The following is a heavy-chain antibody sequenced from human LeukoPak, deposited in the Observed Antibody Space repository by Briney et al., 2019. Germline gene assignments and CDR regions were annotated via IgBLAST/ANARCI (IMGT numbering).Heavy chain of an antibody. D-gene: IGHD2-2*02. CDR2: IWYDGSNK. V-gene: IGHV3-33*01. CDR3: AREGGGIVVVPAARPLTDYYYYGMDV. CDR1: GFTFSSYG. Sequence: GRSLRPSCAASGFTFSSYGMHWVRQAPGKGLEWVAVIWYDGSNKYYADSVKGRFTISRDNSKNTLYLQMSSLRAEDTAVYYCAREGGGIVVVPAARPLTDYYYYGMDVWGQGTTVTVSS. J-gene: IGHJ6*02.